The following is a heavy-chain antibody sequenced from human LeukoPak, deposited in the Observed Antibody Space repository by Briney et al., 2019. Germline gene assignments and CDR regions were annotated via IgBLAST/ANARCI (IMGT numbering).Heavy chain of an antibody. CDR3: ARWAVKFHDPYYSDY. Sequence: PGGSLRLSCAASGFTFSSYGMNWVRQAPGKGLEWVSGIGGSGDSTYYADSVKGRFTISRDNSKNTLYLEMNSLRAEDTAIYFYARWAVKFHDPYYSDYWGLGILVTVSS. J-gene: IGHJ4*02. V-gene: IGHV3-23*01. CDR1: GFTFSSYG. CDR2: IGGSGDST. D-gene: IGHD1-1*01.